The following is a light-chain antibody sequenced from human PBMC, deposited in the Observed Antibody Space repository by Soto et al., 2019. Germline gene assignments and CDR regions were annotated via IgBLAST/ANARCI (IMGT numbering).Light chain of an antibody. CDR3: SSYTINRTYL. V-gene: IGLV2-14*01. Sequence: QSALTQPASVSGSPGQSITISCTGTSSDVGGYNYVSWYQQNPGKAPKLMIYEVSNRPSGVSNRFSGSKSCNMASLTISGLQAEDEADYYCSSYTINRTYLFGTGTKGTVL. CDR1: SSDVGGYNY. J-gene: IGLJ1*01. CDR2: EVS.